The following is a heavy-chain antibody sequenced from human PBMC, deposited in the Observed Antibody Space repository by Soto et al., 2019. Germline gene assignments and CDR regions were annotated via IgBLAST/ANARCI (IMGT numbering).Heavy chain of an antibody. J-gene: IGHJ5*02. D-gene: IGHD6-13*01. Sequence: KTSETLSLTCTVSGGSISSSSYYWGWIRQPPGKGLEWIGSIYYSGSTYYNPSLKSRVTISVDTSKNQFSLKLSSVTAADTAVYYCARPTYSSSWYWFDLWGQGTLVTVSS. CDR1: GGSISSSSYY. CDR3: ARPTYSSSWYWFDL. V-gene: IGHV4-39*01. CDR2: IYYSGST.